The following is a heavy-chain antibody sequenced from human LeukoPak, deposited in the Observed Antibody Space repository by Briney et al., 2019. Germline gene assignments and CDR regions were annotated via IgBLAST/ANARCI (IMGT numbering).Heavy chain of an antibody. CDR1: GFAFSSYA. D-gene: IGHD3-22*01. Sequence: GTSLRLSCAGSGFAFSSYAMSWVRQAPGKGLEWVSAINGSGGSRYYADSVKGRFTISRDNSKNTLYLQMNSLRAEDTAVYYCAKGKDTYSYDSSGYYFGEYWGQGTLVTVSS. CDR2: INGSGGSR. J-gene: IGHJ4*02. CDR3: AKGKDTYSYDSSGYYFGEY. V-gene: IGHV3-23*01.